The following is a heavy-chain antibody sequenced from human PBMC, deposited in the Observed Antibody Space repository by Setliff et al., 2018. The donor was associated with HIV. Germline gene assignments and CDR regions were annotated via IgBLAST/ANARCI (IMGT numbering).Heavy chain of an antibody. CDR3: ARGPRYYDILTGPYYYYYYMDV. Sequence: TLSLTCAVYGGSFSGYYWSWIRQPPGKGLEWIGEINHSGSTNYNPSLKSRVTISVGTSKNQFSLKLSSVTAADTAVYYCARGPRYYDILTGPYYYYYYMDVWGKGTTVTVSS. CDR2: INHSGST. V-gene: IGHV4-34*01. D-gene: IGHD3-9*01. CDR1: GGSFSGYY. J-gene: IGHJ6*03.